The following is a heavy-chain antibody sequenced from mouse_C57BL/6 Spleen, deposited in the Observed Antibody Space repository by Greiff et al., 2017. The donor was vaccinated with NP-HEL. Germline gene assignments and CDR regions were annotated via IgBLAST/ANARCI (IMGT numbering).Heavy chain of an antibody. Sequence: EVMLVESGGGLVKPGGSLKLSCAASGFTFSDYGMHWVRQAPEKGLEWVAYISSGSSTIYYADTVKGRFTISRDNAKNTLFLQMTSLRSEDTAMYYCARTGSYYFDDWGKGTTLTVSS. D-gene: IGHD4-1*01. V-gene: IGHV5-17*01. CDR2: ISSGSSTI. CDR3: ARTGSYYFDD. CDR1: GFTFSDYG. J-gene: IGHJ2*01.